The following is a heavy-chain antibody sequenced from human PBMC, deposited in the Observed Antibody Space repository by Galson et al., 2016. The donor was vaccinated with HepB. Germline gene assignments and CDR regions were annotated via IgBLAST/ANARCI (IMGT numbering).Heavy chain of an antibody. V-gene: IGHV3-7*03. J-gene: IGHJ4*02. CDR3: ARDGISGWHADF. CDR2: IKGDGSDK. Sequence: SLRLSCAASGFNFNIHWMYRVRQAPGKRLEWVASIKGDGSDKKYADSAEGRFTIFRDNAKKSLYLQMISLRVEDTAVYYCARDGISGWHADFWGQGTLVTVSS. D-gene: IGHD6-19*01. CDR1: GFNFNIHW.